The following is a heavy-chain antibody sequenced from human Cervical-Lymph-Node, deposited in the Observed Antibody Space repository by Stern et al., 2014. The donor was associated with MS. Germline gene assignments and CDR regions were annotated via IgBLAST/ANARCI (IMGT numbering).Heavy chain of an antibody. J-gene: IGHJ4*02. V-gene: IGHV1-69*01. Sequence: QVQLVQSGAEVRKPGSSVKVSCKASGGTFTNHAVSWVRQAPGQGLEWMGGIIAFFGTGNYAQKFQDRVTITADESTNTVYMELNSLRSEDTAVYYCARPTTYYYDSRGYFDFDDWGQGTLGTVSS. CDR1: GGTFTNHA. CDR2: IIAFFGTG. D-gene: IGHD3-22*01. CDR3: ARPTTYYYDSRGYFDFDD.